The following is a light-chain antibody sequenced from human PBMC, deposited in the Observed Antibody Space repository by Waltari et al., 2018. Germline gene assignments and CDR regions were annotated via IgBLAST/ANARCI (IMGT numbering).Light chain of an antibody. CDR1: SSDVGSYNL. CDR2: EDT. J-gene: IGLJ3*02. Sequence: QSALTQPASVSGSPGQLITLSCTGTSSDVGSYNLVSWYQQHPGKVPKLIIYEDTKRPSGVSDRFSGSKSGNTASLTISGLQAEDEADYHCCAHAGSGIWVFGGGTKLTVL. V-gene: IGLV2-23*01. CDR3: CAHAGSGIWV.